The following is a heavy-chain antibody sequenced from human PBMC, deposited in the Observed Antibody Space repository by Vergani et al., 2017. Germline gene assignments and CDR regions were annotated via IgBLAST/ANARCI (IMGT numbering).Heavy chain of an antibody. Sequence: VQLVESGGGLVQPGGSLTLSCAASGFIFSSHGMHWVRQAPGKGLEWVAFIRYDGSNKYYVDSVKGRFTISRDNSKNTLYLQMNSLRAEDTALYYCAKDQGQWRGRLYYGMDVWGQGTTVTVSS. D-gene: IGHD6-19*01. CDR3: AKDQGQWRGRLYYGMDV. CDR1: GFIFSSHG. V-gene: IGHV3-30*02. J-gene: IGHJ6*02. CDR2: IRYDGSNK.